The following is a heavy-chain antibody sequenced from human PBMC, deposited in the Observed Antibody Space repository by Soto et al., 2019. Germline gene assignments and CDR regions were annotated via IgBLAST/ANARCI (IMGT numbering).Heavy chain of an antibody. Sequence: SETLSLTCTVSGGSISSGDYYWSWIHQHPGKGLEWIGYIYYGGSTNYNPSLKSRVTMSVDTTKNQFSLKLTSVTAADTAVYYCARARRYTSSWYWFDPWGQGTLVTVSS. CDR3: ARARRYTSSWYWFDP. J-gene: IGHJ5*02. D-gene: IGHD6-13*01. CDR2: IYYGGST. CDR1: GGSISSGDYY. V-gene: IGHV4-31*02.